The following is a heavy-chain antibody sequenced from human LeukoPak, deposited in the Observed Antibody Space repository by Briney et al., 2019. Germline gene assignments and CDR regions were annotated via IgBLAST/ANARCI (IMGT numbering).Heavy chain of an antibody. CDR3: ARDPLFDWSKRGFDNWFDP. D-gene: IGHD3-9*01. CDR2: IIPIFGTA. V-gene: IGHV1-69*13. J-gene: IGHJ5*02. Sequence: ASVKVSCKASGGTFSSYAISWVRQAPGQGLEWMGVIIPIFGTANYAQKFQGRVTITADESTSTAYMELSSLRSEDTAVYYCARDPLFDWSKRGFDNWFDPWGQGTLVTVSS. CDR1: GGTFSSYA.